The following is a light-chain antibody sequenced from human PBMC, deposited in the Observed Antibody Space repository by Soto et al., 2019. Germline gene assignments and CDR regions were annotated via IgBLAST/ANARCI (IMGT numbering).Light chain of an antibody. CDR2: GAS. Sequence: EIVMTQSPATLSVSPGERATLSCRASQSISINLAWYQQKPDQAPRLLISGASTRATGIPARFSGSGSGTEFTLTISILQSEDFTIYYCQQYNTWPWTFGQGTKVEIK. CDR1: QSISIN. V-gene: IGKV3-15*01. J-gene: IGKJ1*01. CDR3: QQYNTWPWT.